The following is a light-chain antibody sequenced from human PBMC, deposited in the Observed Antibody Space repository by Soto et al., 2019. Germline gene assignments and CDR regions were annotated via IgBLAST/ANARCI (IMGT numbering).Light chain of an antibody. Sequence: EIVLTQSPGTLSLSPGERATLSCRASQSVRSNYLAWYRQTPGQAPRLLIYGASNMATGIPERFSGSGSGTFFTLIIIRLEPEDFALYYCQQYGSSPWTFGQRTKVELK. CDR3: QQYGSSPWT. CDR2: GAS. CDR1: QSVRSNY. V-gene: IGKV3-20*01. J-gene: IGKJ1*01.